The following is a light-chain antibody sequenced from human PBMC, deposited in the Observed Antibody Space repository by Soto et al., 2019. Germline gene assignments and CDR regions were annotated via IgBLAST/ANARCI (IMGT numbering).Light chain of an antibody. CDR2: GAS. V-gene: IGKV3-20*01. CDR1: QSVSSSY. Sequence: EIVLTQSPGTLSLSPGERAALSCRASQSVSSSYLAWYQQKPGQAPRLLIYGASSRATGIPDRFSGGGSGTEFTLTISSLQSADFAVYYCQQYNDWPLTFGGGTKVDIK. CDR3: QQYNDWPLT. J-gene: IGKJ4*01.